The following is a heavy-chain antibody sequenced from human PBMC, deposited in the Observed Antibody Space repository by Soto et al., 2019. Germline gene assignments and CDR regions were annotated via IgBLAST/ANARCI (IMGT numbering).Heavy chain of an antibody. CDR2: IIPIVDRA. CDR1: GGTFSTYT. CDR3: AIDLAITVPAPMGY. Sequence: QVQLVQSGAEVKKPGSSVRVSCKASGGTFSTYTISWVRQAPGQGLEWMGRIIPIVDRANYAQKFQGRVTITADKSTSTAYMELSSLRSDDTAVYYCAIDLAITVPAPMGYWGQGTLVTVSS. J-gene: IGHJ4*02. V-gene: IGHV1-69*08. D-gene: IGHD2-2*01.